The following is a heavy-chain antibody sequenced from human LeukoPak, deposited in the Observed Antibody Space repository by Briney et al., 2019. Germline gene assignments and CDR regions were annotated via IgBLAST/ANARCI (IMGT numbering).Heavy chain of an antibody. Sequence: PGGSLRLSCAASGFTFSSYEMNWVRQAPGKGLEWVSYISSSGRTIYYADSVKGRFTISRGNAKNSLYLQMNSLRAEDTAVYYCARDYYGSADYWGQGTLVTVSS. CDR2: ISSSGRTI. J-gene: IGHJ4*02. CDR1: GFTFSSYE. V-gene: IGHV3-48*03. D-gene: IGHD3-10*01. CDR3: ARDYYGSADY.